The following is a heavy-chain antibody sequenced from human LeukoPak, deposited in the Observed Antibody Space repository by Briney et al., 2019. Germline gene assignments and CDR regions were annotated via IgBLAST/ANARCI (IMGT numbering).Heavy chain of an antibody. CDR3: ARGGGSYYVVGFDY. V-gene: IGHV4-30-4*01. D-gene: IGHD1-26*01. CDR2: IYYSGST. CDR1: GGSISSGDYY. J-gene: IGHJ4*02. Sequence: ASQTLSLTCTVSGGSISSGDYYWSWIRQPPGRGLEWIGYIYYSGSTYYNPSLKSRVTISVDTSKNQFSLKLSSVTAADTAVYYCARGGGSYYVVGFDYWGQGTLVTVSS.